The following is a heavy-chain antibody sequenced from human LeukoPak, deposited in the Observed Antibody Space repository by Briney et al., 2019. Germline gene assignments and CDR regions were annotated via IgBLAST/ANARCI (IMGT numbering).Heavy chain of an antibody. J-gene: IGHJ4*02. V-gene: IGHV3-23*01. CDR1: DFDFTSHA. CDR3: VSFYETY. D-gene: IGHD2/OR15-2a*01. CDR2: ISISGTKT. Sequence: PGGSLRLSCATSDFDFTSHAMTWVRQAPGKGLEWVSAISISGTKTYYGDSVKGRFTISKDNAKNTVYLQMNNLRAEDTAVYYCVSFYETYWGRGTLVTVSS.